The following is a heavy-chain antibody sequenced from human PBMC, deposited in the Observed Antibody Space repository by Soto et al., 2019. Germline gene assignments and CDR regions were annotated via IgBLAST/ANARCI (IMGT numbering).Heavy chain of an antibody. D-gene: IGHD2-15*01. CDR3: ETKTEDIVGVVAATYYYYGRDV. CDR2: IIHIFGTA. Sequence: QVQLVQSGAEVKKPGSSVKVSCTASGGTFSSYAISWVRQATGQGLEWMGGIIHIFGTANYAQKFQGRVTITADKSTSTAYMELRSLSYEDTAEYYCETKTEDIVGVVAATYYYYGRDVWGQGTTVTGSS. J-gene: IGHJ6*02. CDR1: GGTFSSYA. V-gene: IGHV1-69*14.